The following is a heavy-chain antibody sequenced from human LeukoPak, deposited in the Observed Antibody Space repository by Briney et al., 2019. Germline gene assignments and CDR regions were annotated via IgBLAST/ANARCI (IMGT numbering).Heavy chain of an antibody. J-gene: IGHJ5*02. V-gene: IGHV1-2*02. D-gene: IGHD2-15*01. CDR2: INPNSGGT. Sequence: ASVKVSCKASGYTFTGYYMHWVRQAPGQGLEWMGWINPNSGGTNYAQKFQGRVTMTRDTSISTTYMELSRLRSDDTAVYYCARLLRIGNWFDPLGPGNPGHRLL. CDR1: GYTFTGYY. CDR3: ARLLRIGNWFDP.